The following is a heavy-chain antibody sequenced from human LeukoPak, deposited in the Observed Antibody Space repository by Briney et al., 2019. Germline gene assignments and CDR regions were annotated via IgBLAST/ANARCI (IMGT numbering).Heavy chain of an antibody. V-gene: IGHV4-59*08. Sequence: SETLSLTCTVSGGSISSYYWSWIRQPPGKGLEWIGYIYYSGSTNYNPSLKSRVTISVDTSKNQFSLKLSSVTAADTAVYYCARHPSPRFDLWSASYFDYWGQGTLVTVSS. CDR1: GGSISSYY. CDR3: ARHPSPRFDLWSASYFDY. CDR2: IYYSGST. D-gene: IGHD3-3*01. J-gene: IGHJ4*02.